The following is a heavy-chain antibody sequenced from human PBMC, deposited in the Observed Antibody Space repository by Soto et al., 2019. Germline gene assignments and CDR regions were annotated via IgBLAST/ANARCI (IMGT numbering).Heavy chain of an antibody. CDR2: FSGSGGST. CDR1: GFTFSSYA. V-gene: IGHV3-23*01. J-gene: IGHJ4*02. D-gene: IGHD2-2*01. Sequence: PGGSLRLSCAASGFTFSSYAMSWVRQAPGKGLEWVSVFSGSGGSTYYADSVKGRFTISRDNSKNTLYLQMNSLRAEDTAVYYCAKYVYCSSTSCYFVKLFDYWGQGTLVTVSS. CDR3: AKYVYCSSTSCYFVKLFDY.